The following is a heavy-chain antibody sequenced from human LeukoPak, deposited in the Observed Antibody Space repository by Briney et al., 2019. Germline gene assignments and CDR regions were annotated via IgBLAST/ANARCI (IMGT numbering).Heavy chain of an antibody. D-gene: IGHD5-18*01. CDR1: GFTFDDYG. CDR3: ARGGYSYGAPYYFDY. J-gene: IGHJ4*02. V-gene: IGHV3-20*04. CDR2: INWNGDST. Sequence: RPGGSLRLSCAASGFTFDDYGMSWVRQAPGEGLEWVSGINWNGDSTGYADSVKGRLTIFRDNAKSSLFLQMNSLRAEDTAFYYCARGGYSYGAPYYFDYWGQGTLVTVSS.